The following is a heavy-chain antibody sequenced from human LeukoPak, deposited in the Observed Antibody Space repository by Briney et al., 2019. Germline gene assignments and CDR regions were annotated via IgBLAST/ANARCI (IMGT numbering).Heavy chain of an antibody. CDR3: ARVAVAGTIYYYYYMDV. J-gene: IGHJ6*03. CDR1: GFTFSSYA. V-gene: IGHV3-7*01. CDR2: IKQDGSEK. D-gene: IGHD6-19*01. Sequence: GGSLRLSCAASGFTFSSYAMSWVRQAPGKGLEWVANIKQDGSEKYYVDSVKGRFTISRDNAKNSLYLQMNSLRAEDTAVYYCARVAVAGTIYYYYYMDVWGKGTTVTVSS.